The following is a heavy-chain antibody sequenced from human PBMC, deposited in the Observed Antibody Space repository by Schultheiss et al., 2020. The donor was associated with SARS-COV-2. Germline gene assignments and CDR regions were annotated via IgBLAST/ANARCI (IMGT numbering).Heavy chain of an antibody. Sequence: GGSLRLSCAASGFTFSSYWMSWVRQAPGKGLEWVAVISYDGSNKYYADSVKGRFTISRDNSKNTLYLQMNSLRAEDTAVYYCARDLHYYDSSGYFPSYYYYGMDVWGQGTTVTVSS. CDR2: ISYDGSNK. CDR3: ARDLHYYDSSGYFPSYYYYGMDV. J-gene: IGHJ6*02. CDR1: GFTFSSYW. D-gene: IGHD3-22*01. V-gene: IGHV3-30*03.